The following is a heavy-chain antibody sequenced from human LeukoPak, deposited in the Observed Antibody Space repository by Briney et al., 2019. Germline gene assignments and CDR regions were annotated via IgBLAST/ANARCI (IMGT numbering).Heavy chain of an antibody. D-gene: IGHD3-22*01. V-gene: IGHV1-2*02. CDR1: GYSFTDNY. Sequence: ASVKVSGKASGYSFTDNYMHWVRQAPGQGLEWMGWINPNSGGADYAQKFQGRVTMTRDTSITTAYMELSSLRSDDTAVYYCARETYDDRGNAFHIWGQGTMVTVSS. CDR2: INPNSGGA. J-gene: IGHJ3*02. CDR3: ARETYDDRGNAFHI.